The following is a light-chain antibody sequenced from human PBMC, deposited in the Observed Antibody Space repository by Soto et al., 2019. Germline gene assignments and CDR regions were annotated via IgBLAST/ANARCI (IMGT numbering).Light chain of an antibody. CDR3: QQYNSYPWT. CDR1: QSISSW. CDR2: KAS. Sequence: DIQMTQSPSTLSASVGDRVTITCGASQSISSWLAWYQQKPGKAPKLLTYKASSLESGVPSRFSGSGSGTEFTLTISSLQPDDFATYYCQQYNSYPWTFGQGTKVEIK. V-gene: IGKV1-5*03. J-gene: IGKJ1*01.